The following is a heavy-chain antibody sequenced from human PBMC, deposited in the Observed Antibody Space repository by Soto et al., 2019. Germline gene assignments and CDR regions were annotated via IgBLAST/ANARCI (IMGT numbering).Heavy chain of an antibody. J-gene: IGHJ3*02. Sequence: QLQLQESGPGLVKPSETLSLTCTVSGGSISSSSYYWGWIRQPPGKGLEWIGSIYYSGSTYYNPSLKSRVTISVDTSKNQFSLKLSSVTAADTAVYYCASQSGDSSGYYWTAFDIWGQGTMVTVSS. CDR2: IYYSGST. V-gene: IGHV4-39*01. CDR1: GGSISSSSYY. CDR3: ASQSGDSSGYYWTAFDI. D-gene: IGHD3-22*01.